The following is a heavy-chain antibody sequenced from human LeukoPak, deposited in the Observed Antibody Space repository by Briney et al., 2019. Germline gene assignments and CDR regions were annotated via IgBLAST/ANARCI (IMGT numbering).Heavy chain of an antibody. J-gene: IGHJ3*02. Sequence: PGGSLRLSCAASGFTFSRYSMNWVRQAPGKGLEWVSYISSSSSTIYFADSVKGRFTISRDNAKNSLYLQMNSLRDEDTAVYYCARRMGGELVAFDIWGQGTMVTVSS. CDR1: GFTFSRYS. CDR3: ARRMGGELVAFDI. CDR2: ISSSSSTI. V-gene: IGHV3-48*02. D-gene: IGHD1-7*01.